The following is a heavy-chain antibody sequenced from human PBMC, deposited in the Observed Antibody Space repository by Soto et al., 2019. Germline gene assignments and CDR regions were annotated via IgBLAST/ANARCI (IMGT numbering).Heavy chain of an antibody. J-gene: IGHJ5*02. Sequence: PGGSLRLSCAASGFTFSTWWMDWVRQTPGKGLEWVANINQDGSEKNYVDSVKGRFTISRDDAKNSLYLQMNSLTAEDSALYYCSRSLNAWGQGTLVTVSS. CDR2: INQDGSEK. CDR1: GFTFSTWW. V-gene: IGHV3-7*01. CDR3: SRSLNA.